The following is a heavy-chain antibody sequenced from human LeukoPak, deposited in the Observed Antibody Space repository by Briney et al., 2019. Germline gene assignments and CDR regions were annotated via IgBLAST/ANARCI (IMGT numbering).Heavy chain of an antibody. CDR2: IKQDGSEK. V-gene: IGHV3-7*01. CDR1: GFTFSSYG. CDR3: ARDRFDYYGSGSYSVRFDP. J-gene: IGHJ5*02. D-gene: IGHD3-10*01. Sequence: PGGSLRLSCAASGFTFSSYGMHWVRQAPGKGLEWVANIKQDGSEKYYVDSVKGRFTISRDNAKNSLYLQMNSLRAEDTAVYYCARDRFDYYGSGSYSVRFDPWGQGTLVTVSS.